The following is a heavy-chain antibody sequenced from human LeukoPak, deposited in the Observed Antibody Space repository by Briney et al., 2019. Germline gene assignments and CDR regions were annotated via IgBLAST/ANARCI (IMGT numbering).Heavy chain of an antibody. CDR2: IIPIFGTA. V-gene: IGHV1-69*06. Sequence: SVKVSCKTSGYTFTGYYMHWVRQAPGQGLEWMGGIIPIFGTANYAQKFQGRVTITADKSTSTAYMELSSLRSGDTAVYYCARAVGVVVPAAYAYYYYMDVWGKGTTVTVSS. CDR1: GYTFTGYY. J-gene: IGHJ6*03. CDR3: ARAVGVVVPAAYAYYYYMDV. D-gene: IGHD2-2*01.